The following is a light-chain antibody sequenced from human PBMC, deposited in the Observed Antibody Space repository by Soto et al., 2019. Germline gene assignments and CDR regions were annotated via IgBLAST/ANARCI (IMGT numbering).Light chain of an antibody. Sequence: QSVLTQPASVSGSPGQSITISCTGTSSDVGGYNYVSWYQQHPGKAPKLMIYEVSNRPSGVSNRFSGSKSGNTASLTTSGLQAEDEADYYCSSYTSSSTVFGTGTKLTVL. CDR2: EVS. V-gene: IGLV2-14*01. CDR3: SSYTSSSTV. J-gene: IGLJ1*01. CDR1: SSDVGGYNY.